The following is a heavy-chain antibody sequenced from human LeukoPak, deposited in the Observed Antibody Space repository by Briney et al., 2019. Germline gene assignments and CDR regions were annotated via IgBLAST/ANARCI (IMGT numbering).Heavy chain of an antibody. D-gene: IGHD6-6*01. CDR2: IYYSGST. CDR1: GGSISSYY. J-gene: IGHJ4*02. CDR3: ARGVHGRSYYFDY. Sequence: SETLSLTCTVSGGSISSYYWSWIRQPPGKGLKWIGYIYYSGSTNYNPSLKSRVTISVDTSKNQFSLKLSSVTAADTAVYYCARGVHGRSYYFDYWGQGTLVTVSS. V-gene: IGHV4-59*01.